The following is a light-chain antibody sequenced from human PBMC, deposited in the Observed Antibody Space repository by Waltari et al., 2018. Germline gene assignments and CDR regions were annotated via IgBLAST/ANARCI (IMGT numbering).Light chain of an antibody. CDR2: DAS. J-gene: IGKJ3*01. CDR3: QQRSNWPLFT. CDR1: QSVSSY. Sequence: EIVLTQSPATLSLSPGERATLSCRASQSVSSYLAWYQPNPGQAPRLLIYDASNRATGIPARFSGSGSGTDFTLTISSLEPEDFAVYYCQQRSNWPLFTFGPGTKVDIK. V-gene: IGKV3-11*01.